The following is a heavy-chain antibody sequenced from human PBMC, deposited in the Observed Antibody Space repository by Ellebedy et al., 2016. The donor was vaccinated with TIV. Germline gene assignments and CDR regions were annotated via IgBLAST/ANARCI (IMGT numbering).Heavy chain of an antibody. CDR1: GGTFSRHA. CDR2: IIPILGIV. Sequence: ASVKVSCKASGGTFSRHAVTWARQAPGQGLEWMGRIIPILGIVNYAQRFQGRVTITADISTNTGYMELSGLRSEDTAVYYCARDRNGGSPFDYWGQGTQVTVSS. V-gene: IGHV1-69*04. J-gene: IGHJ4*02. CDR3: ARDRNGGSPFDY. D-gene: IGHD2-15*01.